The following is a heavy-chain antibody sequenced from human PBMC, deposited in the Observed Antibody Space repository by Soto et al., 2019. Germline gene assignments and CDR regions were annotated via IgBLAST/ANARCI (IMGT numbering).Heavy chain of an antibody. Sequence: QVQLVQSGAEVKKPGSSVKVSCKSSGGTFSSYTISWVRQAPGQGLEWMGRIIPILGIANHAQKFQGRVTTTADKSTSTAYMELSSLSSEDTAVYYCARFRGSYGMDVWGQGTTVTVSS. CDR2: IIPILGIA. V-gene: IGHV1-69*02. CDR3: ARFRGSYGMDV. J-gene: IGHJ6*02. D-gene: IGHD3-10*01. CDR1: GGTFSSYT.